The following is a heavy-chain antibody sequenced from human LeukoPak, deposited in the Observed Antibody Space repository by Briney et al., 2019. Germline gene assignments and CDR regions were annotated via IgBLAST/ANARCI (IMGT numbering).Heavy chain of an antibody. D-gene: IGHD5-18*01. Sequence: SETLSLTCIVSGGSISSGDYYWSWIRQPPGKGLEWIGYIYYSGSTYYNPSLKSRVTMSVDTSKNQFSLKLSSVTAADTAVYYCARVGYSYGYWSDYWGQGTLVTVSS. CDR3: ARVGYSYGYWSDY. CDR1: GGSISSGDYY. J-gene: IGHJ4*02. CDR2: IYYSGST. V-gene: IGHV4-30-4*01.